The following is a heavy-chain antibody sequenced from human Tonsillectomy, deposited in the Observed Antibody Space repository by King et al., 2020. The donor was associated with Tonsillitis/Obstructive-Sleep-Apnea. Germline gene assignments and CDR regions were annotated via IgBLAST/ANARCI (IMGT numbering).Heavy chain of an antibody. V-gene: IGHV3-48*02. J-gene: IGHJ4*02. D-gene: IGHD7-27*01. Sequence: VQLVESWGGLVKPGWSLRLSCSSSLFSFCDDTMNWSRQAPGRGLEGGSYIISRIMSYTDSVNGRFTMSRDIAKNSLYLQMNSLRDEDTAVYYCARDWNWGFDYWGQGTLVTVSS. CDR3: ARDWNWGFDY. CDR2: IISRIM. CDR1: LFSFCDDT.